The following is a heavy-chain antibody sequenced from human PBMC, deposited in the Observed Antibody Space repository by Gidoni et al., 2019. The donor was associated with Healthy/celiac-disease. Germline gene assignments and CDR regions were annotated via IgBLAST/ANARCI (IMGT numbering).Heavy chain of an antibody. CDR2: IYYSGST. CDR1: GGSISSGGYY. CDR3: ARDSYSSSWERIAFDI. Sequence: QVQLQESGPGLVKPSQTLSLTCTVSGGSISSGGYYWSWIRQHPGKGLEWIGYIYYSGSTYYNPSLKSRVTISVDTSKNQFSLKLSSVTAADTAVYYCARDSYSSSWERIAFDIWGQGTMVTVSS. D-gene: IGHD6-13*01. V-gene: IGHV4-31*03. J-gene: IGHJ3*02.